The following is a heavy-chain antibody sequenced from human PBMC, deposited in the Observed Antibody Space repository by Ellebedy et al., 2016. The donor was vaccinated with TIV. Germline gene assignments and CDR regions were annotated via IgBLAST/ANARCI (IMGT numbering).Heavy chain of an antibody. CDR1: GFTFSSYA. V-gene: IGHV3-23*01. Sequence: GGSLRLSCAASGFTFSSYAMSWVRQAPGKGLEWVSGISGRGGSTYFADSVKGRFTISRDNSKHTLYLKMNSLRAEDTAVYYCARLWFGETAEYWGQGTLVTVSS. CDR3: ARLWFGETAEY. D-gene: IGHD3-10*01. CDR2: ISGRGGST. J-gene: IGHJ4*02.